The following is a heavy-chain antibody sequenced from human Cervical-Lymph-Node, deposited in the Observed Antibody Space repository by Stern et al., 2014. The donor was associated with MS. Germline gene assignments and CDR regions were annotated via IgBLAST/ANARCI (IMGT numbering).Heavy chain of an antibody. Sequence: QVQLVQSGAEVKTPGASVKVSCQTSGYTFAPYAIHWVRQAPGQRLQWVGRINPDTGKTKYSQNFQDRVAITSDTSASTAYMEVNSLRSTDTAVYYCVRDSNSYGLDVWGQGTSVTVSS. CDR1: GYTFAPYA. V-gene: IGHV1-3*01. J-gene: IGHJ6*02. CDR3: VRDSNSYGLDV. CDR2: INPDTGKT.